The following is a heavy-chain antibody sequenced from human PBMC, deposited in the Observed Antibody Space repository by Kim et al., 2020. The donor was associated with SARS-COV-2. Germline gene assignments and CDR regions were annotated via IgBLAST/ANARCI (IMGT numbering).Heavy chain of an antibody. CDR3: ASGPFYSGSWYSFDY. J-gene: IGHJ4*02. Sequence: PSPKSRVTISVDTAKNQFSLKLSSVTAADTAVYYCASGPFYSGSWYSFDYWGQGTLVTVSS. V-gene: IGHV4-59*09. D-gene: IGHD6-13*01.